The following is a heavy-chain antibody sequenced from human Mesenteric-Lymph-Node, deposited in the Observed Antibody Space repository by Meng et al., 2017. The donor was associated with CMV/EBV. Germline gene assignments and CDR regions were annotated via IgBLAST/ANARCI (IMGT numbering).Heavy chain of an antibody. V-gene: IGHV3-21*01. CDR1: GFTFSSYW. J-gene: IGHJ6*02. CDR3: ARDPASVV. CDR2: ISSSGSHI. Sequence: GESLKISCAASGFTFSSYWMHWVRQAPGTGLEWVSSISSSGSHIYYADSVKGRFTISRDNAKNSLYLQMNSLRAEDTAVYYCARDPASVVWGQGTTVTVSS. D-gene: IGHD6-19*01.